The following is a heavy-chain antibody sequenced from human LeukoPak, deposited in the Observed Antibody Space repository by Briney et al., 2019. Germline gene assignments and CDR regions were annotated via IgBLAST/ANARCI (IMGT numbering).Heavy chain of an antibody. V-gene: IGHV4-59*01. CDR1: GGSISSYY. J-gene: IGHJ4*02. CDR3: ARGGVVAASNSYYFDY. D-gene: IGHD2-15*01. CDR2: IYYSGST. Sequence: PSETLSLTCTVSGGSISSYYWSWIRQPPGKGLEWIGYIYYSGSTNYNPSLKSRVTISVDTSKNQFSLKLSSVTAADTAVYYYARGGVVAASNSYYFDYWGQGTLVTVSS.